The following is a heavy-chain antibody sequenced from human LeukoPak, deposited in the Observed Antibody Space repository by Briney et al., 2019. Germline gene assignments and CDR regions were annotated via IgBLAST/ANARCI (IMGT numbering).Heavy chain of an antibody. CDR2: IYYSGRT. CDR3: ARARPYCSGGSCYSAPFDY. Sequence: SETLSLTCTVSGGSITSYYWSWVRQPPGKGLEYIGCIYYSGRTNYNPSLERRATISVDTSKTQFSLELNSMTAADTAVYYCARARPYCSGGSCYSAPFDYWGQGTLVTVSS. V-gene: IGHV4-59*01. D-gene: IGHD2-15*01. CDR1: GGSITSYY. J-gene: IGHJ4*02.